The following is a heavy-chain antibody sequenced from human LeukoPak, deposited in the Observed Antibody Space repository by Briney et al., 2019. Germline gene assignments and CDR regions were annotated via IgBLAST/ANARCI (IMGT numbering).Heavy chain of an antibody. CDR1: GFTFSSYG. D-gene: IGHD6-19*01. CDR3: AKSGRKYSSGWYDDY. Sequence: GGSLRLSCAASGFTFSSYGMHWVRQAPGKGLEWVAVIWYDGSNKYYADSVKGRFTISRDNSKNTLYLQMNRLRAEDTAVYYCAKSGRKYSSGWYDDYWGQGTLVTVSS. V-gene: IGHV3-33*06. J-gene: IGHJ4*02. CDR2: IWYDGSNK.